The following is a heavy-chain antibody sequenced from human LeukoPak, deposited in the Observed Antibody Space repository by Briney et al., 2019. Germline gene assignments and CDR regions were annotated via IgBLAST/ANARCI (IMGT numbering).Heavy chain of an antibody. CDR3: AKQLGYCSDGSCYFPY. CDR1: GFTFSSSA. V-gene: IGHV3-23*01. D-gene: IGHD2-15*01. J-gene: IGHJ4*02. CDR2: ISNNGGYT. Sequence: GGSLRLSCAASGFTFSSSAMSWVRRAPGKGLEWVSAISNNGGYTYYADSVQGRFTISRDNSKSTLCLQMNSLRAEDTAVYYCAKQLGYCSDGSCYFPYWGQGTLVTVSS.